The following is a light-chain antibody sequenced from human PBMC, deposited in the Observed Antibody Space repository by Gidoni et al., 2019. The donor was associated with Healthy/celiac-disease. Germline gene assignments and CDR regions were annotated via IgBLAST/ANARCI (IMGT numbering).Light chain of an antibody. V-gene: IGKV3-15*01. Sequence: DIVMTQSPPTLSVSPGERATLACRASQSVSSNLAWYQQKPGQAPRLLIYGASTRATGIPARFSGSGSGTEFTPTISSLQSEDFAVYYCQQYNNWPPYTFXXXTKLEIK. CDR2: GAS. CDR3: QQYNNWPPYT. CDR1: QSVSSN. J-gene: IGKJ2*01.